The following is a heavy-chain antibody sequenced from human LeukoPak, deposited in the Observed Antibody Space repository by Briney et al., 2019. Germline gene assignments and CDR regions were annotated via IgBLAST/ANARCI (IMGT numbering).Heavy chain of an antibody. CDR3: ARSVTYDILTGYYNVEDWFDP. CDR2: IYTSGST. D-gene: IGHD3-9*01. CDR1: GGSISSYY. V-gene: IGHV4-4*07. Sequence: SETLSLTCTVSGGSISSYYWSWIRQPAGKGLEWIGRIYTSGSTNYNPSLKSRVTMSVDTSKYQFSLKLSSVTAADTAVYYCARSVTYDILTGYYNVEDWFDPWGQGTLVTVSS. J-gene: IGHJ5*02.